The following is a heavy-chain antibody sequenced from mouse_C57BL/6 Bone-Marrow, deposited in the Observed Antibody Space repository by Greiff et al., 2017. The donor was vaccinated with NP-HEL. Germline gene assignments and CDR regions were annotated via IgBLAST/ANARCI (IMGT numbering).Heavy chain of an antibody. D-gene: IGHD1-1*01. Sequence: VQLQESGAELARPGASVKLSCKASGYTFTSYGISWVKQRTGQGLEWIGEIYPRSGNTYYNETFQGKATLTADKSSSTAYRELRSLTSEDSAVYFCARVRGITTVVFCDYWGQGTTLTVSS. CDR1: GYTFTSYG. V-gene: IGHV1-81*01. CDR2: IYPRSGNT. J-gene: IGHJ2*01. CDR3: ARVRGITTVVFCDY.